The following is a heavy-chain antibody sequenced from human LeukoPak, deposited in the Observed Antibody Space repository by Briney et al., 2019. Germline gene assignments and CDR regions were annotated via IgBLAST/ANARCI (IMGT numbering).Heavy chain of an antibody. D-gene: IGHD3-10*01. J-gene: IGHJ4*02. Sequence: PSETLSLTCAVYGGSLSSYYWSWIRQPPGKGLEWIAEINHSGSTNYNPSLKSRVTISVDTSKNQFSLKLSSVTAADTAVYYCAREMVRGVLGDYWGQGTLVTVFS. CDR3: AREMVRGVLGDY. CDR1: GGSLSSYY. V-gene: IGHV4-34*01. CDR2: INHSGST.